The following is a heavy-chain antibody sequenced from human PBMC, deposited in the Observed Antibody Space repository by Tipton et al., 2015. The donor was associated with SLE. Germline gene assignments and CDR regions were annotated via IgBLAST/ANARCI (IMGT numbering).Heavy chain of an antibody. Sequence: SLRLSCAASGFTFSSYGMHWVRQAPGKGLEWVAFIRYDGSNKYYADSVKGRFTISRDNSKNTLYLQMNSLRAEDTAVYYCARDGYYYGSSGYSFDYWGQGTLVTVSS. V-gene: IGHV3-30*02. CDR1: GFTFSSYG. CDR3: ARDGYYYGSSGYSFDY. CDR2: IRYDGSNK. D-gene: IGHD3-22*01. J-gene: IGHJ4*02.